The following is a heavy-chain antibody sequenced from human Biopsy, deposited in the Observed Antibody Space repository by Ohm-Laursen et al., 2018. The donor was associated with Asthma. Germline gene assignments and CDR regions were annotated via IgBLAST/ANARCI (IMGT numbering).Heavy chain of an antibody. CDR1: GFTFNSYW. CDR3: ARGGYCTSPTCPWGRYATDV. Sequence: SLRLSCAASGFTFNSYWMSWVRQAPGKGLEWMANIKKDGSEEYYVDSVKGRFTISRDNAKNSLFLHMNSLRAGDSAVYYCARGGYCTSPTCPWGRYATDVWGQGTTVTVS. D-gene: IGHD2-8*01. J-gene: IGHJ6*02. V-gene: IGHV3-7*01. CDR2: IKKDGSEE.